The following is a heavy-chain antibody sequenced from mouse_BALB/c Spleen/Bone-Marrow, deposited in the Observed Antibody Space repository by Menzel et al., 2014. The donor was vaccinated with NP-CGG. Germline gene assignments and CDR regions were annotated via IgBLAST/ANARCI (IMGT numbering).Heavy chain of an antibody. CDR1: GFTFGDYY. J-gene: IGHJ4*01. D-gene: IGHD2-1*01. V-gene: IGHV5-4*02. CDR3: ARDGNNWARAY. CDR2: ISDGGSYT. Sequence: EVKLMESGGGLVKPGGSLKLSCAASGFTFGDYYMYWVRQTPEKRLEWVATISDGGSYTYYPDSVKGRFTISRANAKKNLYMKMRSMKPRDTAMYCFARDGNNWARAYGGQGTSVTVSS.